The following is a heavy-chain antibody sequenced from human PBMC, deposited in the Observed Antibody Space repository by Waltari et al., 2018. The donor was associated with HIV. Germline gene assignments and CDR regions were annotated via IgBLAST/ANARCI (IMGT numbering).Heavy chain of an antibody. CDR2: ISSSSSYI. J-gene: IGHJ5*02. V-gene: IGHV3-21*01. Sequence: EVQLVESGGGLVKPGGSLRLSCAASGFPFSSYNMKWVRQAPGKGLEWVSFISSSSSYIYYADSVKGRFTISRDNAKNSLNLQMNSLRAEDTAVYYCARDSLRGIGADGNWFDPWGQGTLVTVSS. CDR3: ARDSLRGIGADGNWFDP. D-gene: IGHD6-13*01. CDR1: GFPFSSYN.